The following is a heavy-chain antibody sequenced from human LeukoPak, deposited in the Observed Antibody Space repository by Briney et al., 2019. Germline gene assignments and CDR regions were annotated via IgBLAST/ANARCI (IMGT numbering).Heavy chain of an antibody. V-gene: IGHV3-74*01. D-gene: IGHD2/OR15-2a*01. CDR3: ASLQNVPSYYYNYVMDV. CDR1: GFTFSSYW. CDR2: INSDGSTT. J-gene: IGHJ6*02. Sequence: GGSLRLSCAASGFTFSSYWMHWVRQAPGKGLVWVSRINSDGSTTNYADSVKGRFTISRDNAKNTLFLQMNSLRAEDTAVYYCASLQNVPSYYYNYVMDVWGQGTTVTVSS.